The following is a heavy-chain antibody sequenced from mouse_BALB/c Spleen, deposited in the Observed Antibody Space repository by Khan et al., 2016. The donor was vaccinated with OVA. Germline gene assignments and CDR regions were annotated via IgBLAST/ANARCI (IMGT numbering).Heavy chain of an antibody. CDR1: GFTFSTYG. CDR2: ISSGGSYT. D-gene: IGHD1-1*01. Sequence: EVELVESGGDLVKPGGSLKLSCAASGFTFSTYGMSWVRQTPDKRLEWVATISSGGSYTYYPDNVKGRFTISRDNAKNTLYLQMSSRNSEDTAMYYVARLAYYYDSEGFAYWGQGTLVTVSA. J-gene: IGHJ3*01. CDR3: ARLAYYYDSEGFAY. V-gene: IGHV5-6*01.